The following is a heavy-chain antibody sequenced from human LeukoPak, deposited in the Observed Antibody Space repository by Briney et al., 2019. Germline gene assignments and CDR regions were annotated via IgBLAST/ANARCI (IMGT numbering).Heavy chain of an antibody. V-gene: IGHV3-23*01. CDR1: GFTFSSYA. Sequence: PGGSLRLSCAASGFTFSSYAMSWVRQAPGKGLEWVSAISGSGGSTYYADSVKGRFTISRDNSKNTLYLQMNSLRAEDTAVYYCARAPTPGGAFDIWGQGTMVTVSS. J-gene: IGHJ3*02. CDR2: ISGSGGST. CDR3: ARAPTPGGAFDI.